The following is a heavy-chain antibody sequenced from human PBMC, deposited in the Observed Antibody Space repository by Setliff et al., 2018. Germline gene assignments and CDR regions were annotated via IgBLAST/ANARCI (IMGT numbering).Heavy chain of an antibody. D-gene: IGHD3-22*01. CDR3: ARLGGSSGSGGFYYYYYYMDV. V-gene: IGHV4-59*08. CDR1: GGSITSHY. Sequence: SETLSLTCSVSGGSITSHYWSWIRQSPGKGLEWIGYIDYSGTTNYNPSLKSRVTISSDTSKRQFSLKLSSVTAADTAVYYCARLGGSSGSGGFYYYYYYMDVWGKGTTVTVS. J-gene: IGHJ6*03. CDR2: IDYSGTT.